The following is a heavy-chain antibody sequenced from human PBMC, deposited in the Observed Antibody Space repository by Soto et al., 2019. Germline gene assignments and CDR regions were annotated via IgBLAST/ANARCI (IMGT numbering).Heavy chain of an antibody. D-gene: IGHD3-22*01. J-gene: IGHJ4*02. CDR2: IYYSGST. CDR1: GGSISSYY. CDR3: ARGAGYYDRRGCCDY. Sequence: SETLSLTCTVSGGSISSYYWSWIRQPPGKGLEWIGYIYYSGSTNYNPSLKSRVTISVDTSKNQFSLKLSSVTAADTAVYYCARGAGYYDRRGCCDYWGQGTLVTVSS. V-gene: IGHV4-59*01.